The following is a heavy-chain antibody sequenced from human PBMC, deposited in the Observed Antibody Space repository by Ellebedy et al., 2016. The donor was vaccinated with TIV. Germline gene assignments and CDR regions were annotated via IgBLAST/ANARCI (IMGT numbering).Heavy chain of an antibody. J-gene: IGHJ4*02. D-gene: IGHD3-10*01. V-gene: IGHV3-48*04. CDR2: INGGGNIV. CDR3: ARYGSGANYIDPFDY. CDR1: GFTLNHNA. Sequence: GGSLRLXXVASGFTLNHNAMNWVRQTPGKGLEWISLINGGGNIVYYADSVKGRFTISRDNAKNTLYLQMSSLRADDTAMYYCARYGSGANYIDPFDYWGRGTLVTVSS.